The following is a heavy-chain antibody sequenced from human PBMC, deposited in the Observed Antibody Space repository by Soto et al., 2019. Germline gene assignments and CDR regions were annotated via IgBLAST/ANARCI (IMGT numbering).Heavy chain of an antibody. J-gene: IGHJ4*02. D-gene: IGHD3-22*01. CDR3: ARGDGDRYDGNGYLGRH. V-gene: IGHV3-74*01. CDR1: GFTFSSYW. Sequence: EVQLVESGGGLVQPGESLTLSCAASGFTFSSYWMHWVRQAPGKGLVWVSRIKSDGGGTYYADSVKGRLTISRDNARNTLRVEDSAVYFCARGDGDRYDGNGYLGRHWGQGTLVTVSS. CDR2: IKSDGGGT.